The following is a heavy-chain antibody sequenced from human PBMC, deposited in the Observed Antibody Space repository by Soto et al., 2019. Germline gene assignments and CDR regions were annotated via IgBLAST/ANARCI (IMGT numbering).Heavy chain of an antibody. V-gene: IGHV3-23*01. CDR1: GFTFSSYA. J-gene: IGHJ1*01. CDR3: APTTATPEGYFQH. Sequence: GGSLRLSCAASGFTFSSYAMSWVRQAPGKGLEWVSAISGSGGSTYYADSVKGRFTISRDNSKNTLYLQMNSLRAGDTAVYYCAPTTATPEGYFQHWGQGTLVTVSS. CDR2: ISGSGGST. D-gene: IGHD2-2*01.